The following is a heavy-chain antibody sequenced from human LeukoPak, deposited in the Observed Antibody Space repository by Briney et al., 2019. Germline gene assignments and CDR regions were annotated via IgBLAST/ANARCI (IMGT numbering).Heavy chain of an antibody. CDR2: IIPILGIA. Sequence: GASVTVSCKASGGTFSSYTISWVRQAPGQGLEWMGRIIPILGIANYAQKFQGRVTITADKSTSTAYMELSSLRSEDTAVYYCARDARGGDSVYWGQGTLVTVSS. D-gene: IGHD2-21*01. V-gene: IGHV1-69*04. CDR3: ARDARGGDSVY. CDR1: GGTFSSYT. J-gene: IGHJ4*02.